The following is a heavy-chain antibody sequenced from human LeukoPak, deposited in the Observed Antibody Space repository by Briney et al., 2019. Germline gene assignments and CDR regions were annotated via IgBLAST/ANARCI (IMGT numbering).Heavy chain of an antibody. CDR2: ISSSSSTI. D-gene: IGHD1-1*01. J-gene: IGHJ3*02. V-gene: IGHV3-48*01. Sequence: GGSLRLSCAASGFTFSSYSMNWVRQAPGKGLEWVSYISSSSSTIYYADSVKGRFTISRDNAKNSLYLQMNSPRAEDTAVYYCAREFLRGTRGAFDIWGQGTMVTVSS. CDR3: AREFLRGTRGAFDI. CDR1: GFTFSSYS.